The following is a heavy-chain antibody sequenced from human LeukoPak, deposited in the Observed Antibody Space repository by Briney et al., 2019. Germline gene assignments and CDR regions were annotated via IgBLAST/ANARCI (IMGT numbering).Heavy chain of an antibody. CDR3: GRFGDEAGIDY. D-gene: IGHD3-10*01. V-gene: IGHV3-7*01. CDR1: GFTFSTYW. Sequence: PGGSLRISCAASGFTFSTYWMTWVRQAPGEGLDWVANIKPSGTETYYGDPVKGRFTISRDNAKNLLYLQMSSLRAEDTAVYSCGRFGDEAGIDYWGQGTLVTVSS. CDR2: IKPSGTET. J-gene: IGHJ4*02.